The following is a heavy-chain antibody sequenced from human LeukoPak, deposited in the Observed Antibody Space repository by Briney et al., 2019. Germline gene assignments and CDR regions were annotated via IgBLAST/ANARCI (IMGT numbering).Heavy chain of an antibody. CDR2: INHSGST. Sequence: SETLSLTCAVYGGSFSGYYWSWIRQPPGKGLEWIGEINHSGSTNYNPSLKSRVTISVDTSKNQFSLKLSSVTAADTAVYYCAISSGWYTSFDYWGQGTLVTVSS. V-gene: IGHV4-34*01. D-gene: IGHD6-19*01. CDR3: AISSGWYTSFDY. CDR1: GGSFSGYY. J-gene: IGHJ4*02.